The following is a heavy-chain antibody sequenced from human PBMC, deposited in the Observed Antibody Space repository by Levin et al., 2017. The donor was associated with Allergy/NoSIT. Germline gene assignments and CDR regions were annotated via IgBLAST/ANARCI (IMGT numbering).Heavy chain of an antibody. CDR2: ISYDGSSK. J-gene: IGHJ4*02. D-gene: IGHD2-2*01. CDR3: ARQLSTLDY. V-gene: IGHV3-30-3*01. CDR1: GFAFNTYT. Sequence: LSLTCAASGFAFNTYTMHWVRQAPGKGLECVAFISYDGSSKKYADSVKGRFTISRDNPNNTLYLQMNTVRPEDTAVYYCARQLSTLDYWGQGTLVTVSS.